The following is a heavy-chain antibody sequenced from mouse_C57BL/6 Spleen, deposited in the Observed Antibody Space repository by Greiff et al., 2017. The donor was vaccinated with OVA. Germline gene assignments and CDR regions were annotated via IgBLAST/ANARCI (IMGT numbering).Heavy chain of an antibody. J-gene: IGHJ1*03. Sequence: QVQLQQSGAELVRPGTSVKMSCKASGYTFTNYWIGWAKQRPGHGLEWIGDIYPGGGYTNYNEKFKGKATLTADKSSSTAYMQFSSLTSEDSAIYYCARRSNYVDFEVWGTGTTVTVSS. V-gene: IGHV1-63*01. D-gene: IGHD2-5*01. CDR3: ARRSNYVDFEV. CDR2: IYPGGGYT. CDR1: GYTFTNYW.